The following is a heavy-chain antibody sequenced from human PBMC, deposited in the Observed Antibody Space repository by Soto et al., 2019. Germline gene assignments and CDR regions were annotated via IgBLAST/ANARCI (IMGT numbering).Heavy chain of an antibody. CDR2: IFHSGST. V-gene: IGHV4-30-4*01. D-gene: IGHD4-17*01. CDR1: GGSISGGIYY. CDR3: AREIIPLTTDWYFDL. Sequence: QVQRQESGPGLVKPSETLSLTCTVSGGSISGGIYYWSWVRQSPGKGLEWIGYIFHSGSTFYNPSLGSRVTISLDTSKNQFSLRLSSVTAADTAVYYCAREIIPLTTDWYFDLWGRGTLVTVSS. J-gene: IGHJ2*01.